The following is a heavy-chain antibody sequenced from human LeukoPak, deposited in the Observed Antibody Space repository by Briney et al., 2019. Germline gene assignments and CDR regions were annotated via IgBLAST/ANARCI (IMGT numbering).Heavy chain of an antibody. V-gene: IGHV3-15*01. D-gene: IGHD5-12*01. J-gene: IGHJ4*02. CDR2: IKSKTDGGTT. CDR1: GFTLSNAW. CDR3: TTVRYSGYDCAGY. Sequence: PGGSLRLSCAASGFTLSNAWMSWVRQAPGKGLEWVGRIKSKTDGGTTDYAAPVKGRFTISRDDSKNTLYLQMNSLKTEDTAVYYCTTVRYSGYDCAGYWGQGTLVTVSS.